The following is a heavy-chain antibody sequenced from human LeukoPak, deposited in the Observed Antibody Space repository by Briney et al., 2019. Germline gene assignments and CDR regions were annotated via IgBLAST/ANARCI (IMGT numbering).Heavy chain of an antibody. J-gene: IGHJ6*02. V-gene: IGHV4-34*01. CDR1: GGSSSGYY. CDR2: INHSGST. Sequence: SETLSLTCAVYGGSSSGYYWSWIRQPPGKGLEWIGEINHSGSTNYNPSLKSRVTISVDTSKNQFSLKLSSVTAADTAVYYCARTYYYDSSGYYYYYYGMDVWGQGTTVTVSS. CDR3: ARTYYYDSSGYYYYYYGMDV. D-gene: IGHD3-22*01.